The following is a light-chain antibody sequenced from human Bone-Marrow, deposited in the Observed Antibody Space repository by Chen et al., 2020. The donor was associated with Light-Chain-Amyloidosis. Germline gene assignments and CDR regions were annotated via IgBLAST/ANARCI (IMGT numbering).Light chain of an antibody. Sequence: NFMLTQPHSVSESPGKTVIISCTRSSGSIATNFVQWYQQRPGSSPTTVIYEDDQRPSGVPDRFSGSSDRSSNSASLTISGLKSEDEADYYCQSYQGSSQGVFGGGTKLTVL. V-gene: IGLV6-57*01. CDR3: QSYQGSSQGV. CDR2: EDD. J-gene: IGLJ3*02. CDR1: SGSIATNF.